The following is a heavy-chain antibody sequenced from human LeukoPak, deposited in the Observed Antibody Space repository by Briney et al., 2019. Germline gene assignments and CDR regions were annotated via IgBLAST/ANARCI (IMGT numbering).Heavy chain of an antibody. D-gene: IGHD5-18*01. Sequence: ASVKVSCKASGYTFTGYYMHWVRQAPGQGLEWMGWINPNSGGTNYAQKFQGRVTMTRDTSISTAYMELSRLRSDDTAVYYCARYGQLWLLGGYYYMDVWGKGTTVTVSS. CDR3: ARYGQLWLLGGYYYMDV. CDR1: GYTFTGYY. J-gene: IGHJ6*03. CDR2: INPNSGGT. V-gene: IGHV1-2*02.